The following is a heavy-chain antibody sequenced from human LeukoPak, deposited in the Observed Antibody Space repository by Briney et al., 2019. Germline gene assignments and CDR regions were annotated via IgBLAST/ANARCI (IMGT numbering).Heavy chain of an antibody. V-gene: IGHV4-59*01. CDR2: IYYSGST. Sequence: SETLSLTCTVSGGSISSYYWSWIRQPPGKELEWIAYIYYSGSTNYNPSLKSRVTISVDTSKNQFSLKLSSVTAADTAVYYCARGLYSSSRYDAFDLWGQGRMVTVSS. CDR3: ARGLYSSSRYDAFDL. J-gene: IGHJ3*01. CDR1: GGSISSYY. D-gene: IGHD6-13*01.